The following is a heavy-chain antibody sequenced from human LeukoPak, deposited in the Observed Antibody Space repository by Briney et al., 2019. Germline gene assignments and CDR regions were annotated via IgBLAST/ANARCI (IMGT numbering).Heavy chain of an antibody. CDR1: GFSFSSYA. V-gene: IGHV3-23*01. J-gene: IGHJ4*02. CDR2: IGGSGAIT. CDR3: ARCFGVPSAGNFDF. Sequence: GGSLRLSCAASGFSFSSYAMTWVRQAPGKGLEWVSGIGGSGAITSYADSVTGRFTSSRDNSKNTLYLLMNSLRAEDTAIYFCARCFGVPSAGNFDFWGRGTLVTVSS. D-gene: IGHD6-13*01.